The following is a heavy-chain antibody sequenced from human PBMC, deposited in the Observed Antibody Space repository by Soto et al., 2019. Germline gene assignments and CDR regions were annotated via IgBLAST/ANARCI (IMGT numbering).Heavy chain of an antibody. CDR2: ISGSGGST. V-gene: IGHV3-23*01. CDR3: AKFDGHDAFDI. J-gene: IGHJ3*02. Sequence: GGSLRLSVSASGFTFGSYAMSWVRQAPGKGLEWVSAISGSGGSTYYADSVKGRFTISRDNSKNTLYLQMNSLRAEDTAVYYCAKFDGHDAFDIWGQGTMVTVSS. CDR1: GFTFGSYA.